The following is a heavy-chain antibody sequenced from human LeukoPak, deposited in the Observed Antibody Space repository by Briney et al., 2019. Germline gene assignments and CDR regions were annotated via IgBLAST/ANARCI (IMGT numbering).Heavy chain of an antibody. CDR2: IDPDSGRT. D-gene: IGHD3-16*01. CDR1: GYTFTGYY. Sequence: GASVKVSCKASGYTFTGYYMHWVRQAPGQGLEWMGWIDPDSGRTKYGQKFQDRVTLTRDTSITTFYMDLSRLTSDDTAVYFCARALGEGEYWGQGTLITVSS. V-gene: IGHV1-2*02. J-gene: IGHJ4*02. CDR3: ARALGEGEY.